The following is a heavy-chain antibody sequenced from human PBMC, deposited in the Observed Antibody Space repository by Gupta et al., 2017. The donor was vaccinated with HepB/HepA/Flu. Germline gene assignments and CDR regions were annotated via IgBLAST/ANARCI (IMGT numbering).Heavy chain of an antibody. CDR1: GYTFTSYD. J-gene: IGHJ6*02. D-gene: IGHD3-10*01. CDR3: ARGLINGSGKYRYRDYYYGMDV. V-gene: IGHV1-8*01. Sequence: QVQLVQSGAEVKKPGASVKVSCKASGYTFTSYDINWLRQATGQGLEWMGWMNPNSGNTGYAQKFQGRVTMTRNTSISTAYMELSSLRSEDTAVYYCARGLINGSGKYRYRDYYYGMDVWGQGTTVTVSS. CDR2: MNPNSGNT.